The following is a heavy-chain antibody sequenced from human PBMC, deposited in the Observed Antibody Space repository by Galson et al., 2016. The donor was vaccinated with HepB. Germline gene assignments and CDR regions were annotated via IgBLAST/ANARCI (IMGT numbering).Heavy chain of an antibody. CDR3: ARLLRSGSSFGGSDF. CDR1: GGSISTSGHY. J-gene: IGHJ4*02. CDR2: FYYSGGT. V-gene: IGHV4-39*01. Sequence: SETLSLTCAVSGGSISTSGHYWAWIRQPPGKGLEWIGGFYYSGGTYFHPSLKSRLTISVDTSKRQFSLKLTSVTAADTAVYHCARLLRSGSSFGGSDFWGQGTLVTVSS. D-gene: IGHD3-22*01.